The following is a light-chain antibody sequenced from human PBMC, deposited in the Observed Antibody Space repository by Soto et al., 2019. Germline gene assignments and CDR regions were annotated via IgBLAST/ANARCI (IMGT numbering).Light chain of an antibody. V-gene: IGKV1-33*01. J-gene: IGKJ4*01. CDR2: DAS. CDR3: QQYDNLPFT. CDR1: QDISNY. Sequence: DIQMTQSPSSLSASVGDRVTITCQASQDISNYLNWYQQKPGKAPKLLIYDASNLETGVPSRFSGSGSGTDFTFTISSLQPEDIATYYCQQYDNLPFTFGGWTKVEIK.